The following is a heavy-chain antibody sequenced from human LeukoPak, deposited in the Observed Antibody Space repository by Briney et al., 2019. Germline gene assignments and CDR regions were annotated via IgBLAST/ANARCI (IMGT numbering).Heavy chain of an antibody. CDR1: GGSISSYY. J-gene: IGHJ4*02. V-gene: IGHV4-59*13. Sequence: SETLSLTCTVSGGSISSYYWSWIRQPPGKGLEWIGYIYYSGSTNYNPSLKSRITISVDTSKNQFSLKLSSVTAADTAVYYCARSVSSGWPFAGVDYWGQGTLVTVSS. CDR3: ARSVSSGWPFAGVDY. CDR2: IYYSGST. D-gene: IGHD6-19*01.